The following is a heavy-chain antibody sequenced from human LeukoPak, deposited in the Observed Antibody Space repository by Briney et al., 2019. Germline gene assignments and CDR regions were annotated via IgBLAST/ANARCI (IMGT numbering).Heavy chain of an antibody. CDR2: ISANNGDI. CDR1: GYTFSNYG. Sequence: ASVKVSCKASGYTFSNYGISWVRQAPGQGLEWMGWISANNGDIKYAKKFQGKVTMTKDTSTNTASMGLRSLRSDDRAGYFLARGVGGGTLGDYWGQGTLVTGSS. CDR3: ARGVGGGTLGDY. D-gene: IGHD3-16*01. V-gene: IGHV1-18*01. J-gene: IGHJ4*02.